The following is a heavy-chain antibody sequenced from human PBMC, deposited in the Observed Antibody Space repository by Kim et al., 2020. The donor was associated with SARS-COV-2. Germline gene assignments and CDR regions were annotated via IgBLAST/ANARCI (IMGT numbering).Heavy chain of an antibody. D-gene: IGHD2-15*01. Sequence: SETLSLTCTVSGGSISSNFWSWVRQPPGKGLEWIGSIYYSGDTNYNFSLKSRVTISMDTSKNQFSLKLNSVTAADTAVYYCARGIEDRLGVETATGRDV. CDR3: ARGIEDRLGVETATGRDV. CDR1: GGSISSNF. V-gene: IGHV4-59*08. CDR2: IYYSGDT. J-gene: IGHJ6*01.